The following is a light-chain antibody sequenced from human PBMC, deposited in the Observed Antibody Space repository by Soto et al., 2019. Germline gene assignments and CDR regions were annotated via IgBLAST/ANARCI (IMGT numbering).Light chain of an antibody. CDR3: SLSFGGTVV. CDR1: TGGVTSGHW. V-gene: IGLV7-46*01. CDR2: DAT. Sequence: QAVVTQEPSMTVSPGGTVTLTCGSSTGGVTSGHWPYWFQQKAGQAPRTLIYDATNKHSWTPARLSGSLLGGKAALTLSGAQPEDEAEYYCSLSFGGTVVFGGGTKVTVL. J-gene: IGLJ2*01.